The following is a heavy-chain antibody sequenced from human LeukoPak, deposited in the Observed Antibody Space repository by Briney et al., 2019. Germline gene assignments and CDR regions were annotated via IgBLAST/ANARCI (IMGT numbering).Heavy chain of an antibody. CDR2: IIPIFGTA. D-gene: IGHD3-3*01. J-gene: IGHJ6*03. Sequence: SVKVSCKASGGTFSSYAISWVRQAPGQGLEWMGGIIPIFGTANYAQKFQGRVTITADKSTSTAYMELSSLRSEDTAVYYCARGGPITIFGVVINYYYYYMDVWGKGTTVTVSS. CDR1: GGTFSSYA. V-gene: IGHV1-69*06. CDR3: ARGGPITIFGVVINYYYYYMDV.